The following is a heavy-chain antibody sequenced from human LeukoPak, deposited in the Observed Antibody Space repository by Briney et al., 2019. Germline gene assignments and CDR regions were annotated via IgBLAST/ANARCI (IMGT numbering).Heavy chain of an antibody. CDR3: ARVGIAERYYFDY. Sequence: SQTLSLTCAISGDSVSSNRAAWNWVRQSPSRGLEWLGRTYYRSRWYNDYSVSVKSRITINADTSKNQFSLQLNSVTPEDTAVYYCARVGIAERYYFDYWGQGTLVTVSS. CDR1: GDSVSSNRAA. V-gene: IGHV6-1*01. J-gene: IGHJ4*02. D-gene: IGHD6-13*01. CDR2: TYYRSRWYN.